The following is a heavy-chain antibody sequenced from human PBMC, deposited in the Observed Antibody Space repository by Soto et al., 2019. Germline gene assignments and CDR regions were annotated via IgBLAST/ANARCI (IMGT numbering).Heavy chain of an antibody. CDR3: ARGVYGSGNYYTGPSAFDI. CDR2: TIPVFNTA. CDR1: GGTLSDHG. J-gene: IGHJ3*02. Sequence: QVQLEQSGAEVKKPGSSVKVSCKASGGTLSDHGVAWLRQAPGQGLEWMGGTIPVFNTAKYAQKFQGRVTFTADKFPTIAYMELSSLRSEDTAFYFCARGVYGSGNYYTGPSAFDIWGQGTMVIVSS. V-gene: IGHV1-69*06. D-gene: IGHD3-10*01.